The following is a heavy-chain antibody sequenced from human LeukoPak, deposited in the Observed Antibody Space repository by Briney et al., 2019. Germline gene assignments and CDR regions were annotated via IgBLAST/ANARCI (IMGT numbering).Heavy chain of an antibody. CDR2: IYYSGST. J-gene: IGHJ4*02. V-gene: IGHV4-59*01. CDR1: GGSISSYY. Sequence: SETLSLTCTVSGGSISSYYWSWIRQPPGKGLEWIGYIYYSGSTNYNPSLKSRVTISVDTSKNQFSLRPSSVTAADTAVYFCVRDRELTYWGQGTLVTVSS. CDR3: VRDRELTY. D-gene: IGHD3-10*01.